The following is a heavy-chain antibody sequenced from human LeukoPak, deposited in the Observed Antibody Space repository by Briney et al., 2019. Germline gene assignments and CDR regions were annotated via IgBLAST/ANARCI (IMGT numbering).Heavy chain of an antibody. CDR1: GFTFSTYT. V-gene: IGHV3-23*01. CDR3: AIDPNWGTHS. CDR2: IGNNGGGI. J-gene: IGHJ4*02. D-gene: IGHD7-27*01. Sequence: PGGSLRLSCAASGFTFSTYTMYWVRHPPGKRLESVSIIGNNGGGIHYADSVRGRFTISRDNSKNALYLQMNSLRVEDTAVYYCAIDPNWGTHSWGQGVLVTVSS.